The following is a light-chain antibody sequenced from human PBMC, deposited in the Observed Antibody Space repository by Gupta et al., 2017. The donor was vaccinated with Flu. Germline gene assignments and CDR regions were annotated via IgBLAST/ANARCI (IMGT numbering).Light chain of an antibody. Sequence: VLTQSPATLSLSPGDRATLSCRASQPIDFYLAWYQQRPGQAPRLLIYDTYNRATGTPARFSGSGSGTDCTLTVSSLEPEDCAVYECQQRYSGPRDFGQGTRLEL. CDR2: DTY. J-gene: IGKJ2*01. CDR3: QQRYSGPRD. V-gene: IGKV3-11*01. CDR1: QPIDFY.